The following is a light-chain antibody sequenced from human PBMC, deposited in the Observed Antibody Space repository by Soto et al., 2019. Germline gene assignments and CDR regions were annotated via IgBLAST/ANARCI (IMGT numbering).Light chain of an antibody. CDR1: SGDIGGYNY. V-gene: IGLV2-14*01. Sequence: QSALTQPASVSGSPGQSITISCTGTSGDIGGYNYVSWYQQHPGKAPKLLISEVSNRPSGVSHRFSGSKSGNTASLTISGIMTEDEADYYCSSYTTNSIPVVFGGGTKLTVL. J-gene: IGLJ2*01. CDR3: SSYTTNSIPVV. CDR2: EVS.